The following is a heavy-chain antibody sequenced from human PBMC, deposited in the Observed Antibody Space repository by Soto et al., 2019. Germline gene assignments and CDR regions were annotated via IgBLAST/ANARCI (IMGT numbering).Heavy chain of an antibody. J-gene: IGHJ6*02. Sequence: GAPVEGFCNASGYTFTRFDINCVRQATGQGPEWMGWMNPNSGNTGYAQKFQGRVTMTRNTSISTAYMELSSLRSEDTAVYYCARGYSSSWYYYYYYYGMDVWGQGTKVTVSS. D-gene: IGHD6-13*01. V-gene: IGHV1-8*01. CDR3: ARGYSSSWYYYYYYYGMDV. CDR2: MNPNSGNT. CDR1: GYTFTRFD.